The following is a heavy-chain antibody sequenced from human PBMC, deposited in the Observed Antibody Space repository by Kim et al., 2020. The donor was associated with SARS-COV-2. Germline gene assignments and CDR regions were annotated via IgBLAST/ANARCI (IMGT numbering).Heavy chain of an antibody. Sequence: ASVKVSCKASGYTFTSYGISWVRQAPGQGLEWMGWISAYNGNTNYAQKLQGRVTMTTDTSTSTAYMELRSLRSDDTAVYYCARDGRHYYDSSGYYYYYYGMDVWGQGTTVTVSS. J-gene: IGHJ6*02. CDR3: ARDGRHYYDSSGYYYYYYGMDV. D-gene: IGHD3-22*01. V-gene: IGHV1-18*01. CDR2: ISAYNGNT. CDR1: GYTFTSYG.